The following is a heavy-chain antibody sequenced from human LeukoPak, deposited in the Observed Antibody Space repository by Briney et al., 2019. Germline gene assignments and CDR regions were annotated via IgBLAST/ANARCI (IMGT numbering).Heavy chain of an antibody. Sequence: PSETLSLTCTVSGGSISSSSYYWGWIRQPPGKGLEWIGSIYYSGSTYYNPSLKSRVTISVDTSKNQFSLKLSSVTAADTAVYYCASPPPRRCGSTSCQNYYYYYYMDVWGKGTTVTVSS. CDR1: GGSISSSSYY. CDR2: IYYSGST. J-gene: IGHJ6*03. D-gene: IGHD2-2*01. CDR3: ASPPPRRCGSTSCQNYYYYYYMDV. V-gene: IGHV4-39*01.